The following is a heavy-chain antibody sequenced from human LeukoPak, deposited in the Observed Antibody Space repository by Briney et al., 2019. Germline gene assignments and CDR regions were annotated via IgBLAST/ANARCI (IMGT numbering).Heavy chain of an antibody. CDR2: IIPILGIA. V-gene: IGHV1-69*04. J-gene: IGHJ4*02. CDR3: ARDRGITMVRGVKSNSFDY. D-gene: IGHD3-10*01. CDR1: GGTFSSYT. Sequence: SVKVSCKASGGTFSSYTISWVRQAPGQGLEWMGRIIPILGIANYAQKFQGRVTITADKSMSTAYMELSSLRSEDTAVYYCARDRGITMVRGVKSNSFDYWGQGTLVTVSS.